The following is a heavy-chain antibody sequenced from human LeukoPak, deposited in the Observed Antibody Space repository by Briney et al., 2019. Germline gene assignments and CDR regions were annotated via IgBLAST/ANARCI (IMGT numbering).Heavy chain of an antibody. D-gene: IGHD2-2*01. CDR2: ISYDGSNK. CDR3: AKDSTKYSYYYGMDV. Sequence: GGSLRLSCAASGFTFSSYGMHWVRQAPGKGLEWVAVISYDGSNKYYAGSVKGRFTISRDNSKNTLYLQMNSLRAEDTAVYYCAKDSTKYSYYYGMDVWGQGTTVTVSS. V-gene: IGHV3-30*18. J-gene: IGHJ6*02. CDR1: GFTFSSYG.